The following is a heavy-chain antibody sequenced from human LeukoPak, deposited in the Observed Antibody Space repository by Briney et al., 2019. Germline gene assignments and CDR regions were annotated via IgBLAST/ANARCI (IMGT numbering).Heavy chain of an antibody. V-gene: IGHV1-2*02. CDR3: ATDYLTAP. CDR1: GYTFTGYY. Sequence: ASVKVSCKASGYTFTGYYMHWVRQAPGQGLEWMGWINPNSGGTNYAQKFQGRVTMTEDTSTDTAYMELSSLRSEDTAVYYCATDYLTAPWGQGTLVTVSS. D-gene: IGHD3-16*02. CDR2: INPNSGGT. J-gene: IGHJ5*02.